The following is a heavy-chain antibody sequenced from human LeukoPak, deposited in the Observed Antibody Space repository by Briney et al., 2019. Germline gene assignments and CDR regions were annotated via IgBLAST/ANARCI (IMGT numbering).Heavy chain of an antibody. CDR1: GFTFSSYG. D-gene: IGHD2-15*01. CDR2: ISYDGSNK. J-gene: IGHJ4*02. Sequence: GGSLRLSCAASGFTFSSYGMHWVRQAPGKGLEWVAVISYDGSNKYYADSVKGRFTISRDNSKNTLYLQMNSLRAEDTAVYYCAEGGVAAIFDYWGQGTLVTVSS. V-gene: IGHV3-30*18. CDR3: AEGGVAAIFDY.